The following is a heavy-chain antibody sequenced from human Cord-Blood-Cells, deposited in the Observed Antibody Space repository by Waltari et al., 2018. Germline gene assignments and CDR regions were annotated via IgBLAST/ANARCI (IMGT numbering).Heavy chain of an antibody. CDR1: GYTFTSYA. CDR2: INAGNGNT. D-gene: IGHD2-2*01. V-gene: IGHV1-3*01. Sequence: QVQLVQSGAEVKKPGASVKVSCKASGYTFTSYAMHWVRQAPGQRLEGMGWINAGNGNTKYSQKFQGRVTITRDTSASTAYMELSSLRSEDTAVYYCARGGVGYCSSTSCHRYWYFDLWGRGTLVTVSS. J-gene: IGHJ2*01. CDR3: ARGGVGYCSSTSCHRYWYFDL.